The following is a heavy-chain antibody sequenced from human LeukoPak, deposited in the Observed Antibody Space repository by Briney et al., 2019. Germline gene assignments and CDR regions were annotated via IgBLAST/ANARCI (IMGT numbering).Heavy chain of an antibody. CDR1: GGSISSYY. J-gene: IGHJ5*02. CDR2: IYYSGST. V-gene: IGHV4-59*01. CDR3: AVAAAGTLFDH. D-gene: IGHD6-13*01. Sequence: SSETLSLTCTVSGGSISSYYWSWIRQPPGKGLEWIGYIYYSGSTNYNPSLKSRVTISVDTSKNQFSLKLSSVTAADTAVYYCAVAAAGTLFDHWGQGTLVTVSS.